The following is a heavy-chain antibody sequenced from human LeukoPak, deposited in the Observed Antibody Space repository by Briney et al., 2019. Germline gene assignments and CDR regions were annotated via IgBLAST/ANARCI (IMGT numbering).Heavy chain of an antibody. CDR1: GGSISSSSYY. CDR3: ARDREGYCSSTSCSNWFDP. J-gene: IGHJ5*02. D-gene: IGHD2-2*01. V-gene: IGHV4-39*07. CDR2: IYYSGST. Sequence: SETLSLTCTVSGGSISSSSYYWGWIRQPPGKGLEWIGSIYYSGSTYYNPSLKSRVTISVDTSKNQFSLKLSSVTAADTAVYYCARDREGYCSSTSCSNWFDPWGQGTLVTVSS.